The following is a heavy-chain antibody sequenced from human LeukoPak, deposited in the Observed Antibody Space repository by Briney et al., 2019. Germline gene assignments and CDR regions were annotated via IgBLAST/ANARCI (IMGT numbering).Heavy chain of an antibody. CDR2: IYPGDSET. CDR1: GYSFINYW. D-gene: IGHD6-13*01. J-gene: IGHJ4*02. V-gene: IGHV5-51*03. CDR3: ARGFLVLYY. Sequence: GEPLNISGKGSGYSFINYWSGWFRQLGRRGLEWMGIIYPGDSETRYSPSCQGQVTISADKSISTAYLQWRSLKASDSAMYSCARGFLVLYYWGQGTLVTVSS.